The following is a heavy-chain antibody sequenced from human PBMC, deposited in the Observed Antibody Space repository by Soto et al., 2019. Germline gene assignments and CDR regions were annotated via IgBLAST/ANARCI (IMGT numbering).Heavy chain of an antibody. CDR3: AKDETGPPDTHMVRGVIAEFDY. Sequence: EVQLLESGGGLVQPGGSLRLSCAASGFTFSSYAMSWVRQAPGKGLEWVSAISGSGGSTYYADSVKGRFTISRDNSKNTLYLQMNSLRAEDTAVYYCAKDETGPPDTHMVRGVIAEFDYWGQGTLVTVSS. J-gene: IGHJ4*02. D-gene: IGHD3-10*01. CDR2: ISGSGGST. CDR1: GFTFSSYA. V-gene: IGHV3-23*01.